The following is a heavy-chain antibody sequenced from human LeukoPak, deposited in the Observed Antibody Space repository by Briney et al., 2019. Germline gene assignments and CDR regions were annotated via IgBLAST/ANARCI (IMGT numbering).Heavy chain of an antibody. CDR2: IYTSGST. D-gene: IGHD5-24*01. CDR1: GGSISSGSYY. V-gene: IGHV4-61*02. J-gene: IGHJ6*03. CDR3: AREGGYNYGDYYYYYMDV. Sequence: SQTLSLTCTVSGGSISSGSYYWSWIRQPAGKGLEWIGRIYTSGSTNYNPSLKSRVTISVDTSKNQFSLKLSSVTAADTAVYYCAREGGYNYGDYYYYYMDVWGKGTTVTISS.